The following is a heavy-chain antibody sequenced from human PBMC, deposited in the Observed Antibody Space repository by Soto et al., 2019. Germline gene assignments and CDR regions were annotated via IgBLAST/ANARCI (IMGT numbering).Heavy chain of an antibody. CDR2: IYSSGNT. CDR3: SRGLSAATVLTCYFGY. D-gene: IGHD6-25*01. Sequence: QVHLQESGPGLVKPSQTLSLTCTVSGGSISSSDYYWRWISQPPGKGLKWIGYIYSSGNTSYNPSLKSRLAISVDTSKNQCSRTLNSVTAADTALYYCSRGLSAATVLTCYFGYCGQGTLVTVSS. CDR1: GGSISSSDYY. V-gene: IGHV4-30-4*01. J-gene: IGHJ4*02.